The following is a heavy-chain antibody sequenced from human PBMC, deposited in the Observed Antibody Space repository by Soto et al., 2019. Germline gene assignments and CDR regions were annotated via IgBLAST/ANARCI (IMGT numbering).Heavy chain of an antibody. Sequence: EVQLLEYGGGLVQPGGSLRLSCEASGFSFSNYALSWVRQSPGKGLEWVSTFSAGGRAYYADYVKGRFTIATDTSKNTLHLQARSLSAEDTAVYYFAKESMPEHYGDTLFDYWGQGTRVTVSS. V-gene: IGHV3-23*01. J-gene: IGHJ4*02. CDR1: GFSFSNYA. CDR2: FSAGGRA. CDR3: AKESMPEHYGDTLFDY. D-gene: IGHD4-17*01.